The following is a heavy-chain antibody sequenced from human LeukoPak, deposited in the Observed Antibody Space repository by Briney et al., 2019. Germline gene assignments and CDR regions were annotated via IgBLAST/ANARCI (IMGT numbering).Heavy chain of an antibody. J-gene: IGHJ5*02. CDR3: ARQLRAGYSYETLDP. CDR2: TSGSGGST. Sequence: ETLSLTCTVSGGSISTYYWSWVRQAPGKGLEWVSGTSGSGGSTYYADSVKGRFTISRDNSKNSLYLQMNSLRAEDTAVYYCARQLRAGYSYETLDPWGQGTLVTVSS. V-gene: IGHV3-23*01. D-gene: IGHD5-18*01. CDR1: GGSISTYY.